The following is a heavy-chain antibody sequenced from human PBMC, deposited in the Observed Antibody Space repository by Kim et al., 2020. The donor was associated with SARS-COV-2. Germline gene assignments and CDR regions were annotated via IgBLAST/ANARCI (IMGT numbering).Heavy chain of an antibody. V-gene: IGHV3-9*01. CDR2: ISWNSGSI. J-gene: IGHJ6*02. Sequence: GGSLRLSCAASGFTFDDYAMHWVRQAPGKGLEWVSGISWNSGSIGYADSVKGRFTISRDNAKNSLYLQMNSLRAEDTALYYCAKASRELYYYGMDVWGQGTTVIVSS. D-gene: IGHD1-7*01. CDR1: GFTFDDYA. CDR3: AKASRELYYYGMDV.